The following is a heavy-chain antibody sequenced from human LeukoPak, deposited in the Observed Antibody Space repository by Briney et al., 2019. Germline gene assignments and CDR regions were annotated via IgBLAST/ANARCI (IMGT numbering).Heavy chain of an antibody. CDR3: ARDNSVGDNAWWFDP. CDR2: INPTGGST. D-gene: IGHD1-26*01. V-gene: IGHV1-46*01. CDR1: GYTFTSYY. J-gene: IGHJ5*02. Sequence: ASVKVSCKASGYTFTSYYMHWVRQAPGQGLEWMGLINPTGGSTGYAQKFQGRVTMTRDMSTSTDYMELSSLRSEDTAIYYCARDNSVGDNAWWFDPWGQGTLVTVTS.